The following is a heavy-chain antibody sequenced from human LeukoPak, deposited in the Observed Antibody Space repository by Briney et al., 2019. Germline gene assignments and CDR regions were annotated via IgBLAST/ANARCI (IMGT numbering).Heavy chain of an antibody. D-gene: IGHD2-2*02. J-gene: IGHJ4*02. CDR1: GGSISSGGYY. CDR3: ARDRGGYCSSTSCYNYFDY. CDR2: IYYSGST. Sequence: SQTLSLTCTVSGGSISSGGYYWSWIRQHPGKGLEWIGYIYYSGSTYYNPSLKSRVTISVDTSKNQFSLKLSSVTAADTAVYYCARDRGGYCSSTSCYNYFDYWGQGTLVTVSS. V-gene: IGHV4-31*03.